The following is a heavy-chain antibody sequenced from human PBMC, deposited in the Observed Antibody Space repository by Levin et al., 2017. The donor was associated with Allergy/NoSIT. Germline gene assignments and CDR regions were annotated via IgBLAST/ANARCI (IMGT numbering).Heavy chain of an antibody. J-gene: IGHJ4*02. CDR3: ARGAEGSDGYSFDF. CDR2: ISYDGSSQ. V-gene: IGHV3-30-3*01. CDR1: GFTFTNFA. Sequence: GGSLRLSCAASGFTFTNFALHWVRQAPGKGLEWVTLISYDGSSQYYADSVKSRFTVSRDNSKNTVYLQMNSLRAEETALYYCARGAEGSDGYSFDFWSQGTLVTVSS.